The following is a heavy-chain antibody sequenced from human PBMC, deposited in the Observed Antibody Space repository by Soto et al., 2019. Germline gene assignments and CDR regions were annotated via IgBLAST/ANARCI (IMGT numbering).Heavy chain of an antibody. D-gene: IGHD3-22*01. CDR3: AKESAMIAEY. J-gene: IGHJ4*02. Sequence: EVQLLESGGGLVQPGGSLRLSCSASGFTFRIYAMSWFRQAPGKGLEWVSAISGNGGTTYYADSVKGRFTISRDKSKNTLYLQMNSLRAEDTSVYYCAKESAMIAEYWGQGTMVTVSS. V-gene: IGHV3-23*01. CDR1: GFTFRIYA. CDR2: ISGNGGTT.